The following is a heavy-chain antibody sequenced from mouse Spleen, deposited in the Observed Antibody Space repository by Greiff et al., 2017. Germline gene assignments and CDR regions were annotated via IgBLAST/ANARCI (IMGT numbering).Heavy chain of an antibody. V-gene: IGHV1-66*01. Sequence: VQLKQSGPELVKPGASVKISCKASGYSFTSYYIHWVKQRPGQGLEWIGWIYPGSGNTKYNEKFKGKATLTADTSSSTAYMQLSSLTSEDSAVYYCARGRYEDYYAMDYWGQGTSVTVSS. D-gene: IGHD2-14*01. J-gene: IGHJ4*01. CDR1: GYSFTSYY. CDR2: IYPGSGNT. CDR3: ARGRYEDYYAMDY.